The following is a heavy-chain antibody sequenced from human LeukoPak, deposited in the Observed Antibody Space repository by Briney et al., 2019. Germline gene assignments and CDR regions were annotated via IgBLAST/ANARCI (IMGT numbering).Heavy chain of an antibody. Sequence: SVKVSCKASGGNFYAISWVRQAPGQGLEWMGGIIPIFGTATYAQKFQGRVTITADESTSTAYMELSSLRSEDTAVYYCALRRGSGHYNWFDPWGQGTLVTVSS. CDR1: GGNFYA. V-gene: IGHV1-69*13. CDR2: IIPIFGTA. D-gene: IGHD3-10*01. J-gene: IGHJ5*02. CDR3: ALRRGSGHYNWFDP.